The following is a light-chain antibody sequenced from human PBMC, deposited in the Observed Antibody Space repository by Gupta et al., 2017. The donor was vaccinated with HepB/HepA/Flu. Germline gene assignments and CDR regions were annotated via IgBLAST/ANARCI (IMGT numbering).Light chain of an antibody. CDR3: VLYMGTGISGIYV. CDR2: STS. V-gene: IGLV8-61*01. Sequence: QTVVTQEPSFSVSPGGTVTLTCGLSSGSVSTSYYPSWYQQTPGQAPRTLIYSTSTRSSGVPDRFSGSILGNKAALTITGAQADDESDYYCVLYMGTGISGIYVFGTGTKVTVL. J-gene: IGLJ1*01. CDR1: SGSVSTSYY.